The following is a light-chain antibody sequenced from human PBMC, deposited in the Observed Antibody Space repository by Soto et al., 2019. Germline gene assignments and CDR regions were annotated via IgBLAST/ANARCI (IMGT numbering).Light chain of an antibody. J-gene: IGLJ3*02. CDR1: NIGSRS. Sequence: QSVLTQPPSASATPGQRVTMSCSGSNIGSRSVYWYQHLPGTAPQLLIYSTVLRPSGVPDRFSGSKSGTSASLAISGLQSEDEANYYCATWDDSPNGWVFGGGTKLTVL. V-gene: IGLV1-44*01. CDR3: ATWDDSPNGWV. CDR2: STV.